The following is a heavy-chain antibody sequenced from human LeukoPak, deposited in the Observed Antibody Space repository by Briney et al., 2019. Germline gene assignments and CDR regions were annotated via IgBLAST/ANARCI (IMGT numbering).Heavy chain of an antibody. D-gene: IGHD3-22*01. CDR1: GFTFSSYE. Sequence: GGSLRLSCAASGFTFSSYEMNWVRQAPGKGLEWVSYISSSGSTIYYADSVKGRFTISRDNAKNSLYLQMNSLRAEDTAVYYCARDRSDPHYYDSSGTGDYWGQGTLVTVSS. J-gene: IGHJ4*02. CDR2: ISSSGSTI. V-gene: IGHV3-48*03. CDR3: ARDRSDPHYYDSSGTGDY.